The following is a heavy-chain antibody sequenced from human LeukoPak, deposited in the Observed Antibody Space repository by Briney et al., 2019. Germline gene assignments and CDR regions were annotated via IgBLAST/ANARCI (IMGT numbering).Heavy chain of an antibody. CDR1: GGSISSYY. CDR3: ASYRQLWY. CDR2: INHSGST. V-gene: IGHV4-34*01. D-gene: IGHD6-6*01. J-gene: IGHJ4*02. Sequence: SETLSLTCTVSGGSISSYYWSWIRQPAGKGLEWIGEINHSGSTNYNPSLKSRVTISVDTSKNQFSLKLSSVTAADTAVYYCASYRQLWYWGQGTLVTVSS.